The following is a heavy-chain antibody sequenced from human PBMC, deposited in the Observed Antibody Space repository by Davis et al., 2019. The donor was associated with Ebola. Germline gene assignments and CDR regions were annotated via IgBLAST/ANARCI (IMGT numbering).Heavy chain of an antibody. CDR3: ARLASLNWFDP. CDR1: GGSISAYY. Sequence: ETLSLTCTVSGGSISAYYWSWIRQPPGKGLEWIGDIYYRGSTEYNPSLKSRATISVDTSKNQFSLKLSSVTAADTAVYYCARLASLNWFDPWGQGTLVTVSS. J-gene: IGHJ5*02. D-gene: IGHD3-3*02. CDR2: IYYRGST. V-gene: IGHV4-59*01.